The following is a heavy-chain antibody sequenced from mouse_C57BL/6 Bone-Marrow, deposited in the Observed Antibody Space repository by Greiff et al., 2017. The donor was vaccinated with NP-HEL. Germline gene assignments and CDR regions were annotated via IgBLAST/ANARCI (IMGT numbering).Heavy chain of an antibody. V-gene: IGHV5-4*01. Sequence: EVHLVESGGGLVKPGGSLKLSCAASGFTFSSYAMSWVRQTPEKRLEWVATISDGGSYTYYPDNVKGRFTISRDNAKNNLYLQMSHLKSEDTAMYYCARDWDYGSSYHWGQGTTLTVSS. CDR3: ARDWDYGSSYH. CDR1: GFTFSSYA. CDR2: ISDGGSYT. D-gene: IGHD1-1*01. J-gene: IGHJ2*01.